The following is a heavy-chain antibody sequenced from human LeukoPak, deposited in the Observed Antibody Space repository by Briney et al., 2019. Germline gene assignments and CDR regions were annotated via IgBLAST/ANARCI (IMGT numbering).Heavy chain of an antibody. CDR1: GFTFSDYY. CDR3: ARDVRQLVPAAPYYYYGMDV. J-gene: IGHJ6*04. Sequence: GGSLRLSCAASGFTFSDYYMSWIRQAPGKGLEWVPYISSSSSYTNYADSVKGRFTISRDNAKNSLYLQMNSLRAEDTAVYYCARDVRQLVPAAPYYYYGMDVWGKGTTVTVSS. V-gene: IGHV3-11*06. D-gene: IGHD2-2*01. CDR2: ISSSSSYT.